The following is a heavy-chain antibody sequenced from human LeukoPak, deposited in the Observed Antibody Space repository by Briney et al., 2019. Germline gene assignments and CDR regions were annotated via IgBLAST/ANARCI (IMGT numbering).Heavy chain of an antibody. V-gene: IGHV3-23*01. CDR2: ISGSGGST. D-gene: IGHD3-22*01. Sequence: GGSLRLSCAASGFTFSSYAMSWVRQAPGKGLEWVSAISGSGGSTYYADSVKGRFTISRDNSKNTLYLQMNSLRAEDTAVYYCAKDRDYYDSSGYSWMFGYWGQGTLVTDSS. CDR3: AKDRDYYDSSGYSWMFGY. CDR1: GFTFSSYA. J-gene: IGHJ4*02.